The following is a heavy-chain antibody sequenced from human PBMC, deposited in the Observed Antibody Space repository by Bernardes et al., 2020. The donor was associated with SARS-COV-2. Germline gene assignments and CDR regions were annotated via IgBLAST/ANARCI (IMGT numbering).Heavy chain of an antibody. V-gene: IGHV1-8*01. CDR1: GYTFTSYD. Sequence: ASMKVSCKASGYTFTSYDINWVRQATGQGLEWMGWMNPNSGNTGYAQKFQGRVTMTRNTSISTAYMELSSLRSEDTAVYYCARVPATRGRWLHKFRGFDYWGQGTLVTVSS. CDR3: ARVPATRGRWLHKFRGFDY. J-gene: IGHJ4*02. CDR2: MNPNSGNT. D-gene: IGHD2-15*01.